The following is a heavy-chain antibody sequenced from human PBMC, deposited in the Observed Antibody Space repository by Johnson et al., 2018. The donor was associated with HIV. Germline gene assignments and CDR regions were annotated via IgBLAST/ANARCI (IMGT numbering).Heavy chain of an antibody. CDR1: GFTFSSSA. V-gene: IGHV3-30-3*01. Sequence: QVQLVESGGGVVRPGGSLRLSCAASGFTFSSSAMHWVRQAPGKGLEWVAVISYDGDNIYYADSVKGRFTISRDNSKNTLYLQMNSLRVADTAVYYCARDRSLWFRELWPREAFDVWGQGTKVTVSS. CDR2: ISYDGDNI. J-gene: IGHJ3*01. CDR3: ARDRSLWFRELWPREAFDV. D-gene: IGHD3-10*01.